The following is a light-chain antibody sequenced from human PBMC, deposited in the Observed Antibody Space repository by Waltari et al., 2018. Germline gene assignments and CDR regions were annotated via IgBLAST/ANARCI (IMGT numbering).Light chain of an antibody. CDR1: QDIRKN. J-gene: IGKJ4*01. Sequence: DIQMTQSPSSLSASVGDRVTITCQASQDIRKNLNWFQQKQGKAPQVLIFDASSSQAAVPSRFSGSGSGTHFAFTISRLQPEDIGTYYCQQYSSLPLTFGGGTRVEIK. CDR2: DAS. CDR3: QQYSSLPLT. V-gene: IGKV1-33*01.